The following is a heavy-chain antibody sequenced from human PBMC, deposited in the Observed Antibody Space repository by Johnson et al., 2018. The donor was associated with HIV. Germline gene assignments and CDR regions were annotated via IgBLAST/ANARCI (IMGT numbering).Heavy chain of an antibody. V-gene: IGHV3-30*02. Sequence: VQLVESGGGVVQPGGSLRLSCAASGFTFSSYGMHWVRQAPGQGLEWVAFIRYDGSNKYYADSVKGRFTISRDNSKNTLYLQMNSLRAEDTAVYYCALILTERDAFDIWGQGTMVTVSS. CDR2: IRYDGSNK. CDR3: ALILTERDAFDI. D-gene: IGHD3-9*01. J-gene: IGHJ3*02. CDR1: GFTFSSYG.